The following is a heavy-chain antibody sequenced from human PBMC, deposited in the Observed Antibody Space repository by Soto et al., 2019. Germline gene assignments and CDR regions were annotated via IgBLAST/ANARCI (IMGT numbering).Heavy chain of an antibody. CDR2: ISWNSGGI. CDR1: GFIFDDFA. D-gene: IGHD3-9*01. CDR3: ARDKAYYDILTGYYRGDYFDF. J-gene: IGHJ4*02. V-gene: IGHV3-9*01. Sequence: PGGSLRLSCAASGFIFDDFAMHWVRQAPGKGLEWVSCISWNSGGIGYADSVRGRFTISRDNATNSLYLQMNGLRAEDTAVYYCARDKAYYDILTGYYRGDYFDFGGQGT.